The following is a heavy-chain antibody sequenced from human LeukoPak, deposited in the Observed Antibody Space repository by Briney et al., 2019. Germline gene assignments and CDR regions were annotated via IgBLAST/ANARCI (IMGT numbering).Heavy chain of an antibody. CDR2: INPSGGST. CDR1: GYTFTSYY. V-gene: IGHV1-46*01. Sequence: GASVKVSCKASGYTFTSYYMHWVRQAPGQGLEWMGIINPSGGSTSYAQKFQGRVTMTRDTSTSTVYMELSSLRSEDTAVYYCARGGIAAAGKYYYYYGMDVWGQGTTVTVSS. CDR3: ARGGIAAAGKYYYYYGMDV. J-gene: IGHJ6*02. D-gene: IGHD6-13*01.